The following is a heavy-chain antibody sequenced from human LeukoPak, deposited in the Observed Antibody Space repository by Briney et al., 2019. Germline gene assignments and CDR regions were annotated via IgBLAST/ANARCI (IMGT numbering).Heavy chain of an antibody. CDR1: GGSITSTNY. CDR3: AREGGPYRPLDY. CDR2: VNLQGST. Sequence: IPSETLSLTCGVSGGSITSTNYWTWVRQPPGKGLEWIGEVNLQGSTNYNPSLMGRVAISVDMSENHISLQLTSVTAADTAVHYCAREGGPYRPLDYSGQGTLVTVSS. J-gene: IGHJ4*02. V-gene: IGHV4-4*02.